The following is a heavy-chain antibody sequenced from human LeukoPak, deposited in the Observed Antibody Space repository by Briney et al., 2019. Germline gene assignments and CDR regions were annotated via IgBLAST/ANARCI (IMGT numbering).Heavy chain of an antibody. J-gene: IGHJ4*02. CDR2: ISYDGSNK. CDR1: GFTFSSYG. CDR3: AKFSGSEYSSSWYTMDYFDY. Sequence: GRSLRLSCAASGFTFSSYGMHWVRQAPGKGLEWVAVISYDGSNKYYADSVKGRFTISRDNSKNTLYLQMNSLRAEDTAVYYCAKFSGSEYSSSWYTMDYFDYWGQGTLVTVSS. V-gene: IGHV3-30*18. D-gene: IGHD6-13*01.